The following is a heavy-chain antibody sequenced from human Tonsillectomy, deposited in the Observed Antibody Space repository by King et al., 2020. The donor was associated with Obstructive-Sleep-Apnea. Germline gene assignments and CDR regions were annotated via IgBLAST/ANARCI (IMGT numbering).Heavy chain of an antibody. Sequence: QLVQSGAEVKKPGASVKVSCKASGYTFTTYDINWVRQATGQGLEWKGWLSSNSGNTCYAQKFQGRGTMTRNTTISTAYMELSSLRSEDKAVYYCARGSRSFDYWGQGTLVTVSS. V-gene: IGHV1-8*01. CDR2: LSSNSGNT. CDR1: GYTFTTYD. J-gene: IGHJ4*02. CDR3: ARGSRSFDY.